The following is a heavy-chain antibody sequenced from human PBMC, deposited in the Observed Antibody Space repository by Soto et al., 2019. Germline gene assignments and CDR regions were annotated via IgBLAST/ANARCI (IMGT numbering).Heavy chain of an antibody. J-gene: IGHJ4*02. V-gene: IGHV4-34*01. CDR1: GGSFSGYY. CDR2: INHSGST. CDR3: ASMRLGWRWLQSLNY. Sequence: QVQLQQWGAGLLKPSETLSLTCAVYGGSFSGYYWSWIRQPPGKGLEWIGEINHSGSTNYNPSLKSRVTISVDTSKNQFSLKLSSVTAADTAVYYCASMRLGWRWLQSLNYWGQGTLVTVSS. D-gene: IGHD5-12*01.